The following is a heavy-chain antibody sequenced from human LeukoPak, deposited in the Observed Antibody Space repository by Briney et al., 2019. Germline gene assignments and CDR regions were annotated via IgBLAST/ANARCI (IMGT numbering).Heavy chain of an antibody. CDR2: IRRGGTYI. J-gene: IGHJ3*02. CDR3: AKDKGRITIAAPKDAFDI. Sequence: GGSLRLSCAASGFTLGSFSMTWVPQARGKGLEWVSSIRRGGTYIYYAASVKGRFTISRDNSKNTLYLQMNSLRAEDTAVYYCAKDKGRITIAAPKDAFDIWGQGTMVTVSS. CDR1: GFTLGSFS. V-gene: IGHV3-21*04. D-gene: IGHD6-6*01.